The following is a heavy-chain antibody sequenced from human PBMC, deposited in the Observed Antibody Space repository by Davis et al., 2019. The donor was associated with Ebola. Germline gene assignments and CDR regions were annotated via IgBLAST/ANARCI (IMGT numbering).Heavy chain of an antibody. CDR1: GYTFTSYG. CDR2: ISAYNGNT. CDR3: ARVPPAAGMGYYYYYGMDV. J-gene: IGHJ6*04. V-gene: IGHV1-18*01. D-gene: IGHD6-13*01. Sequence: ASVKVSCKASGYTFTSYGISWVRQAPGQGLEWIGWISAYNGNTNYAQKLQGRVTMTTDTSTSTAYMELRSLRSDDTAVYYCARVPPAAGMGYYYYYGMDVWGKGTTVTVSS.